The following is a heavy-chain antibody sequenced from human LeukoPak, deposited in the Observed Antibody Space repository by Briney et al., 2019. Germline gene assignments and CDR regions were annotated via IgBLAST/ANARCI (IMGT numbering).Heavy chain of an antibody. CDR2: INTKGET. J-gene: IGHJ4*02. CDR1: GVSMSAYQ. Sequence: KASETLSLTCTVSGVSMSAYQWCWVRQSPEKGLEWIGCINTKGETSYNPSLKSRVTTSVDTSKSQFSLRLTSVTAADTAVYYCVTSNDAKIAPFDHWGQGAPVTVSS. V-gene: IGHV4-4*09. D-gene: IGHD2-21*01. CDR3: VTSNDAKIAPFDH.